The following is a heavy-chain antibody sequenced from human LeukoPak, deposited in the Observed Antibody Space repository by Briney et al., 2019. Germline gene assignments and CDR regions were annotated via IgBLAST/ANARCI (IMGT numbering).Heavy chain of an antibody. V-gene: IGHV4-34*01. CDR3: AREGHSSGGGDY. Sequence: SETLSLTCAVYGGSFSGYYWSWIRHPPRKGLEWIGEINHSGSTNYNPSLKSRVTISVDTSKTQFSLKLSSVTAADTAVYYCAREGHSSGGGDYWGQGTLVTVSS. CDR1: GGSFSGYY. J-gene: IGHJ4*02. D-gene: IGHD2-15*01. CDR2: INHSGST.